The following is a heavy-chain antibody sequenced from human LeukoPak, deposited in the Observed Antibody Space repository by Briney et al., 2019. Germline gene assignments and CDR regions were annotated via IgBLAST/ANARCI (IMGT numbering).Heavy chain of an antibody. V-gene: IGHV5-51*01. CDR1: GYSFTSYW. Sequence: GGSLRLSCKGSGYSFTSYWIGWVRQMPGKGLEWMGIIYPGDSDTRYSPSFQGQVTISADKSISTAYLQWSSLKASDTAMYYCARYYCSSTSCYGFDYWGQGTLVTVSP. J-gene: IGHJ4*02. CDR3: ARYYCSSTSCYGFDY. D-gene: IGHD2-2*01. CDR2: IYPGDSDT.